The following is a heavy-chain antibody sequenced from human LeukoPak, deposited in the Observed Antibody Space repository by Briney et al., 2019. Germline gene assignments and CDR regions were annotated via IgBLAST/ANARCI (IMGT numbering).Heavy chain of an antibody. V-gene: IGHV3-53*01. D-gene: IGHD3-10*01. J-gene: IGHJ5*02. CDR3: ARGFNRGFDP. CDR2: IYSGGTT. CDR1: GFTVNSNY. Sequence: GGSLRLSCAASGFTVNSNYWSWVRQAPGKGLEWVSVIYSGGTTYYADSVKGRFTFSRDNSKNMLHLQMNSLRAEDTAVYYRARGFNRGFDPWGQGTLVIVSS.